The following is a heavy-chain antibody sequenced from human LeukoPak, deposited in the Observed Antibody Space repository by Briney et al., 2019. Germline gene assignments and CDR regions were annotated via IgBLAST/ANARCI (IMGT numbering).Heavy chain of an antibody. J-gene: IGHJ6*03. CDR2: ISGDGGST. Sequence: PGGSLRLSCAASGFTFEDYGMHWVRQAPGKGLEWVSVISGDGGSTYYADSVEGRFTISRDNSKNSLYLQMNSLRTEDTALYYCAKDMVTTGTTIYYYYYYMDVWGKGTTVTVSS. CDR3: AKDMVTTGTTIYYYYYYMDV. V-gene: IGHV3-43*02. CDR1: GFTFEDYG. D-gene: IGHD1-7*01.